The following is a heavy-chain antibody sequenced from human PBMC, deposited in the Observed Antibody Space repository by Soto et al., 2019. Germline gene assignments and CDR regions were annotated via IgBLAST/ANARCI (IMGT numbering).Heavy chain of an antibody. D-gene: IGHD2-21*02. CDR1: GGSFSGYY. CDR3: ARGWGLVFDY. J-gene: IGHJ4*02. V-gene: IGHV4-59*01. Sequence: SETLSLTCAVYGGSFSGYYWSWIRQPPGKGLEWIGYIYYSGSTNYNPSLKSRVTISVDTSKNQFSLKLSSVTAADTAVYYCARGWGLVFDYWGQGTLVTVSS. CDR2: IYYSGST.